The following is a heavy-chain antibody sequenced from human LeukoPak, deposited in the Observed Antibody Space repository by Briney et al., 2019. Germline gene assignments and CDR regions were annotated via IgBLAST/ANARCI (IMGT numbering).Heavy chain of an antibody. J-gene: IGHJ5*02. CDR3: ARFRPSNNWFDP. CDR1: GGSISSYY. V-gene: IGHV4-59*01. Sequence: PSETVSLTCTVSGGSISSYYWSWIRQPPGKGLEWIGYIYYSGSTNYNPSLKSRVTISVDTSRNQFSLKLSSVTAADTAVYYCARFRPSNNWFDPWGQGTLVTVPS. CDR2: IYYSGST.